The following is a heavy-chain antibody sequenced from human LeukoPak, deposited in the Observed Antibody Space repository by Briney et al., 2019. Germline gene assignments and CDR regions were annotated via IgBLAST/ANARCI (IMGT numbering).Heavy chain of an antibody. CDR2: ISGSGDYT. J-gene: IGHJ4*02. Sequence: GGSLRLSCAASGFTFSSYGMSWVRHAPGKGLEWVSTISGSGDYTYYADSVKGRFTISRDNSKNTLYLQMNSLRAEDTAIYYCAKVTYGSGTYGAFDLWGQGTLVTVSS. CDR1: GFTFSSYG. CDR3: AKVTYGSGTYGAFDL. V-gene: IGHV3-23*01. D-gene: IGHD3-10*01.